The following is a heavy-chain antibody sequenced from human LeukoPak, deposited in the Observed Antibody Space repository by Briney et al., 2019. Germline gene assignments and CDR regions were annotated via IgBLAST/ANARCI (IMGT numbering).Heavy chain of an antibody. J-gene: IGHJ5*02. D-gene: IGHD2-15*01. CDR1: GFTFSSYA. CDR2: ISGSGGST. V-gene: IGHV3-23*01. CDR3: ASCSGGSCYFGWFDP. Sequence: GGSLRLSCAASGFTFSSYAMSWVRQAPGKGLEWVSAISGSGGSTYYADSVKGRFTISRDNSKNTLYLQMNSLRAEDTAVYYCASCSGGSCYFGWFDPWGQGTLVTVSS.